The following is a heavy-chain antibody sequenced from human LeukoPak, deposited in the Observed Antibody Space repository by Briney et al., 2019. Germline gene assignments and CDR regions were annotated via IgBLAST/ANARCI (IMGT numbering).Heavy chain of an antibody. J-gene: IGHJ6*02. Sequence: SETLSLTCTVSGGSISSSSYYWGWIRQPPGKGLEWIGRIYYSGSTYYNPCLKSRFTISVDTSKNQSSLKLSSVTAADTAVYYCARHVGYDFWSGYYTKIYYYGMDVWGQGTTVTVSS. V-gene: IGHV4-39*01. CDR2: IYYSGST. D-gene: IGHD3-3*01. CDR1: GGSISSSSYY. CDR3: ARHVGYDFWSGYYTKIYYYGMDV.